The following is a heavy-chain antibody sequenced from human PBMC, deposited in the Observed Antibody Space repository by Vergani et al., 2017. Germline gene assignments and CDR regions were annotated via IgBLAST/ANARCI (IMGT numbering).Heavy chain of an antibody. D-gene: IGHD3-22*01. Sequence: QLQLQESGPGLVKPSETVSLTCNVSGVSISTRNYYWGWIRQPPGKGLEWIANIYYSGNTYYNPSLKSRLTITVDTSANQFSLRLTSVTAADTAVYYCARRDDSSGYVFDHWGQGILVTVSS. V-gene: IGHV4-39*01. CDR3: ARRDDSSGYVFDH. CDR2: IYYSGNT. CDR1: GVSISTRNYY. J-gene: IGHJ4*02.